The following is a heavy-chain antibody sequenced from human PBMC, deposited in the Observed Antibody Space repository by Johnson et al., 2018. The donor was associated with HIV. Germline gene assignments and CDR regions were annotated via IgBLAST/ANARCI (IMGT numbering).Heavy chain of an antibody. D-gene: IGHD1-26*01. Sequence: MQLVESGGGLVQPGGSLRLSCAASGFTVSSSYMSWVRQAPGKGLEWVSVIYSGGSTYYADSVKGRFTISRDNSKNTLYLQMNSLRAEDTAVYYCAGVRIMGAFDIWGQGTMVTVSS. J-gene: IGHJ3*02. CDR2: IYSGGST. CDR1: GFTVSSSY. CDR3: AGVRIMGAFDI. V-gene: IGHV3-66*01.